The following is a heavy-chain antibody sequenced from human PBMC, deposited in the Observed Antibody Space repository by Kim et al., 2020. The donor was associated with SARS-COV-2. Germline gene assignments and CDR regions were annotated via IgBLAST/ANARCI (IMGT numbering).Heavy chain of an antibody. Sequence: GGSLRLSFAASGFTVSRDHMCWVRQATGKGLEWVSRLCSDRRTSYADSVKGRFTISRDDSRNTVYLEMNSLRPEDTAAYSCARHDWCDPWGQGTQVTVSS. CDR1: GFTVSRDH. CDR2: LCSDRRT. J-gene: IGHJ5*01. CDR3: ARHDWCDP. V-gene: IGHV3-53*01.